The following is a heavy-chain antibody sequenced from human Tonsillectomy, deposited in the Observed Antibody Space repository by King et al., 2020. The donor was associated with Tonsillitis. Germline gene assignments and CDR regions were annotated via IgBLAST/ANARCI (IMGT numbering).Heavy chain of an antibody. V-gene: IGHV1-3*01. CDR2: INAGNGDT. J-gene: IGHJ3*02. Sequence: VQLVQSGAEVKKPGASVKVSCKASGYTFTSYAMHWVRQAPGQGLEWMGWINAGNGDTKYSQKFQGRVTITRDTSASTAYMELSSLRSEDTAVYFCARDPRITMVRGLGAFDIWGQGTMVTVSS. CDR1: GYTFTSYA. D-gene: IGHD3-10*01. CDR3: ARDPRITMVRGLGAFDI.